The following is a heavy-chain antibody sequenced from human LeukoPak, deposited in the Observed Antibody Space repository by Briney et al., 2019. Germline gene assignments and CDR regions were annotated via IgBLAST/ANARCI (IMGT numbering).Heavy chain of an antibody. J-gene: IGHJ4*02. D-gene: IGHD5-12*01. CDR2: INTDGSTT. CDR1: GFTFISYW. CDR3: ARGPYDSYFDY. V-gene: IGHV3-74*01. Sequence: GGSLRLSCAASGFTFISYWMHWVRQAPGKGLVWVSRINTDGSTTNYADSVKGRFTISRDNAENTLYLQMNSLRAEDTAVYYCARGPYDSYFDYWGQGTLVTVSS.